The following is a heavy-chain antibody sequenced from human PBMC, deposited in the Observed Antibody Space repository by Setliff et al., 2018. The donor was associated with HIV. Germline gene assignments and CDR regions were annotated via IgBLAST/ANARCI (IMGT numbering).Heavy chain of an antibody. CDR2: ISHSGST. CDR3: ARGSRSPLVNKFRVTPAFDY. J-gene: IGHJ4*01. Sequence: ASETLSLTCAVYGGSFSGHYWSWIRQTPGKGLEWIGDISHSGSTNYNPSLKSRVTISVDTSKNQFSLRLTSVTAADTAMYFCARGSRSPLVNKFRVTPAFDYWGQGTLVTVSS. V-gene: IGHV4-34*01. D-gene: IGHD2-21*02. CDR1: GGSFSGHY.